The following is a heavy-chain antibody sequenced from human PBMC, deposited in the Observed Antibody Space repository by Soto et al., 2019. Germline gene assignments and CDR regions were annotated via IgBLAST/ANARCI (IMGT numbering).Heavy chain of an antibody. CDR2: IYPGDSDT. J-gene: IGHJ4*02. CDR1: GCRFINYW. Sequence: VQLLEICWRVAGCRFINYWVGWVRQMAGKGLEWMGIIYPGDSDTRFSPSFQGQVTISADKSIRTAYLQWSSLKASDTAMYYCARQGTNTDSDFWGQRTLVPVSS. CDR3: ARQGTNTDSDF. V-gene: IGHV5-51*01. D-gene: IGHD2-2*01.